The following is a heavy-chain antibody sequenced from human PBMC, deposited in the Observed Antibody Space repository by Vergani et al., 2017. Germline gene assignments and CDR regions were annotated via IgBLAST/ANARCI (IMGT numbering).Heavy chain of an antibody. V-gene: IGHV3-23*01. D-gene: IGHD3-10*01. Sequence: EVQLLESGGGLVQPGGSLRLSCAASGFTFSSYAMSWVRQAPGKGLEWVSAISGSGGSTYYADSVKGRFTISRDNSKNTLYLQMNSLRAEDTAVYYCAKDGPTYGSGSYYNRGDYYYGMDVWGQGTTVTVSS. CDR3: AKDGPTYGSGSYYNRGDYYYGMDV. CDR2: ISGSGGST. CDR1: GFTFSSYA. J-gene: IGHJ6*02.